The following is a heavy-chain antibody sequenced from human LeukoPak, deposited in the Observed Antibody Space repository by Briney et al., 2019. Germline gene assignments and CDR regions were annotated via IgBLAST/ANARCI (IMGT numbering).Heavy chain of an antibody. CDR2: INYSGNT. Sequence: SETLSLTCTVSGVSISIGGYYWSWIRQHPGKGLEWIGHINYSGNTYYSPSLQSRGTISLDRSKNQFSLKLSSVTAADTAVYYCARGRAYDYVSSPLGAFADYWGQGALVTVTS. D-gene: IGHD3-22*01. V-gene: IGHV4-31*03. CDR3: ARGRAYDYVSSPLGAFADY. CDR1: GVSISIGGYY. J-gene: IGHJ4*02.